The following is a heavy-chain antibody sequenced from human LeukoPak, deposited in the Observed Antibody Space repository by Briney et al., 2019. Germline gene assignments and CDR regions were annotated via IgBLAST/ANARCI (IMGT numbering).Heavy chain of an antibody. D-gene: IGHD3-22*01. V-gene: IGHV3-74*01. CDR3: ARAQYYDSTTAGGMDV. Sequence: PGGSLRLSCAASGNYWMHWVRQAPGKGLVWVSHINGDGSWTTYADSVKGRFTISRDNAKNTLSLQMNSLRAEDTAVYYCARAQYYDSTTAGGMDVWGQGTTVTVSS. CDR2: INGDGSWT. J-gene: IGHJ6*02. CDR1: GNYW.